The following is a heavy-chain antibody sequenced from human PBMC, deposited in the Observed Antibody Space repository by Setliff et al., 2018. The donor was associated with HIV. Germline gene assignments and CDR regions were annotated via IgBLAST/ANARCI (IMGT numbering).Heavy chain of an antibody. CDR3: VSSRSDFDY. V-gene: IGHV3-74*01. J-gene: IGHJ4*02. D-gene: IGHD6-13*01. Sequence: PGGSLRLSCAASGLTSSTNWMHWVRQAPGKGLVWASGINSDGSSTNYADSVEGRFTISRGDAKNTLYLQMSSLRAEDTAVYYCVSSRSDFDYWGQGTLVTVSS. CDR1: GLTSSTNW. CDR2: INSDGSST.